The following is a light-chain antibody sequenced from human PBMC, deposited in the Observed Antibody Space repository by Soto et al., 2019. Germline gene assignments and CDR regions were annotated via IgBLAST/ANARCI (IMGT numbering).Light chain of an antibody. V-gene: IGLV1-40*01. J-gene: IGLJ2*01. CDR3: QSYDSSRHVV. CDR1: SSNIGAGYD. CDR2: GNS. Sequence: QSVLTQPPSVSGAPGQRVTISCTGSSSNIGAGYDVHWYQQLPGTAPKLLIYGNSNRPSGVPDRFSGSKSGTSASLAITGLQAEDEADYSCQSYDSSRHVVFGGGTKLTVL.